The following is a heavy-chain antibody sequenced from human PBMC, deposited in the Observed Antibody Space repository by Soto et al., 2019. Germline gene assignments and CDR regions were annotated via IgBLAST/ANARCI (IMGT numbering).Heavy chain of an antibody. CDR2: ISSSSSYI. J-gene: IGHJ6*02. Sequence: GSLRLSCAASGFTFSSYSMNWVRQAPGKGLEWVSSISSSSSYIYYGDSVKGRFTISRDNAKNSLYLQMNSLRAEDTAVYYCARGLYSEGIQLWPEYYYYGMDIWGQGTTVTVSS. V-gene: IGHV3-21*01. D-gene: IGHD5-18*01. CDR3: ARGLYSEGIQLWPEYYYYGMDI. CDR1: GFTFSSYS.